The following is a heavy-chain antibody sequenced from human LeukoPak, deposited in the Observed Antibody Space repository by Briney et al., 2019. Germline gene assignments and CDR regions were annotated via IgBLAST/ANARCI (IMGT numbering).Heavy chain of an antibody. CDR1: GGSISSRSYY. CDR2: FYYSGST. V-gene: IGHV4-39*01. D-gene: IGHD6-19*01. J-gene: IGHJ3*02. Sequence: PSETLSLTCTVSGGSISSRSYYWGWIRQPPGKGLEWIGSFYYSGSTYYNPSLKSRVTISVDTSKNQFSLKLRSVTATDTAMYYCARRREAVAGTATFDIWGQGTMVTV. CDR3: ARRREAVAGTATFDI.